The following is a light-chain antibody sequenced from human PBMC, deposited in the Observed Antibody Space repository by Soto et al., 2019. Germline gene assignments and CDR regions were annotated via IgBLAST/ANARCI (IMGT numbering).Light chain of an antibody. CDR2: DAS. V-gene: IGKV3-11*01. CDR3: QHRSNWPLT. CDR1: QSVNTY. J-gene: IGKJ4*01. Sequence: EIVLTQSPATLSLSPGERATLSCRASQSVNTYLAWYQQKPGQAPRLLIYDASNRATGIPARFSGSGSGTDFTLTISSLEPEDFAVYYCQHRSNWPLTFGGWTQVEIK.